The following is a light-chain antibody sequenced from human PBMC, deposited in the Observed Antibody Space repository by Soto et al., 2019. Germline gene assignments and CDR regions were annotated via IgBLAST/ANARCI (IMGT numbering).Light chain of an antibody. Sequence: VVLTQSPATLSLSPGERATLSCRASQSLANYLAWYQQKPGQAPRLLIYDASNRATGIPARFSGSGSGTDFTLTISSLEPDDFAVYYCLQRAYWFTFGQGTRLEIK. CDR2: DAS. CDR1: QSLANY. CDR3: LQRAYWFT. J-gene: IGKJ5*01. V-gene: IGKV3-11*01.